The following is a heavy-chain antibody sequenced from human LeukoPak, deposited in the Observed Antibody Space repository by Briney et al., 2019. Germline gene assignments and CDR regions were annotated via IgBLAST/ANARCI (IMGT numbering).Heavy chain of an antibody. CDR2: IYYSGST. V-gene: IGHV4-59*01. CDR1: GGSISSYY. Sequence: SETLSLTCTVSGGSISSYYWSWIRQPPGKGLEWIGYIYYSGSTNYNPSLKSRVTISVDTSKNQFSLKLSSVTAADTAVYYCARASVFGVVHWYFDLWGRGTLVTVSS. J-gene: IGHJ2*01. D-gene: IGHD3-3*01. CDR3: ARASVFGVVHWYFDL.